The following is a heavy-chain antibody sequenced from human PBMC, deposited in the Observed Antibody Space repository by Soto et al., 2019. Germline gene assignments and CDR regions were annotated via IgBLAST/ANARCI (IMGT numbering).Heavy chain of an antibody. J-gene: IGHJ4*02. V-gene: IGHV1-18*01. CDR3: ARDQFDSYGPKGGLDY. Sequence: QVQLVQSGAEVKKPGASVKVSCKASGYTFTSYGISWVRQAPGQGLEWMGWLSAYNGNTNSVQKLQGRVTMTTDTSTSTAYMELRNLRSDDTAVYYCARDQFDSYGPKGGLDYWGQGTLVTVSS. CDR2: LSAYNGNT. CDR1: GYTFTSYG. D-gene: IGHD5-18*01.